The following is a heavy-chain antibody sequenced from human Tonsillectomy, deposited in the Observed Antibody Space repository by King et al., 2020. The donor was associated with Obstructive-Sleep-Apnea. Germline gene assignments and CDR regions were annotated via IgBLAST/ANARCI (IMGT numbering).Heavy chain of an antibody. J-gene: IGHJ4*02. Sequence: QLVQSGGGLVQPGGSLRLSCAASGFTFSSYTMNWVRQAPGKGLEWVSYISSSSNTIYYAYSVKGRFTISRDNAKNSLYLQMNSLGAEDTAAYYCARGGGITMIRGVTPNPYFDYWGQGTLVTVSS. V-gene: IGHV3-48*01. CDR2: ISSSSNTI. CDR3: ARGGGITMIRGVTPNPYFDY. CDR1: GFTFSSYT. D-gene: IGHD3-10*01.